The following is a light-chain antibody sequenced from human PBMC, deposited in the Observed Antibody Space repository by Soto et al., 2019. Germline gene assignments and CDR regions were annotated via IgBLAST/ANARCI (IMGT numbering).Light chain of an antibody. J-gene: IGKJ5*01. CDR1: QSISSN. CDR3: QQYAVSPIT. CDR2: AAS. Sequence: EIVMTQSPATLSVSPGERATLSCRASQSISSNLAWYQQKPGQAPRLLIYAASTRATGIPARFSGSGSGTDFTLTISRLEPEDFAVFYCQQYAVSPITFGQGTRLEIK. V-gene: IGKV3-15*01.